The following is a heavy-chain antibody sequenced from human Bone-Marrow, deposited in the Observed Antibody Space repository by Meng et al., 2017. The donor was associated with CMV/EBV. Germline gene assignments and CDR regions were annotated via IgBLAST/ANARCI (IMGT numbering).Heavy chain of an antibody. Sequence: SISSSNWWSWVRQPPGKGLEWIGEIYHSGSTNYNPSLKRRVTISVDKSKTQFSLKLSSVTAADTAVYYCARRTSRGTMIVVVTPFDYWGQGTLVTVSS. CDR1: SISSSNW. V-gene: IGHV4-4*02. CDR2: IYHSGST. D-gene: IGHD3-22*01. J-gene: IGHJ4*01. CDR3: ARRTSRGTMIVVVTPFDY.